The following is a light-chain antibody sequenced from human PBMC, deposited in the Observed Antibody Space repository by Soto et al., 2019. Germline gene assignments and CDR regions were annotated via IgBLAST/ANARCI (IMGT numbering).Light chain of an antibody. CDR1: SSDVGGYNY. CDR3: CSYAGSITL. J-gene: IGLJ3*02. CDR2: EVS. Sequence: QSVLTQPPSASGSPGQSVTISCTGTSSDVGGYNYVSWYQQHPGKAPKLMIYEVSERPSGVPDRFSGSKSGNTASLTVSGLQAEDEADYYCCSYAGSITLFGGGTKLTVL. V-gene: IGLV2-8*01.